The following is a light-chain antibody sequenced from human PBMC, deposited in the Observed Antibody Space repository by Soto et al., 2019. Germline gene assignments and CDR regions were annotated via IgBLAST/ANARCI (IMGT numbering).Light chain of an antibody. V-gene: IGKV3-15*01. Sequence: EIVMTQSPATLSVSPGERATLSCRASQSVRSNLAWYQQKPGQAPRLLIYGASSRATGIPARFSGSGSGTDFTLTISSLQSEDFAVYDCQQYNNWPPELTFGGGTKVEIK. CDR2: GAS. CDR1: QSVRSN. J-gene: IGKJ4*01. CDR3: QQYNNWPPELT.